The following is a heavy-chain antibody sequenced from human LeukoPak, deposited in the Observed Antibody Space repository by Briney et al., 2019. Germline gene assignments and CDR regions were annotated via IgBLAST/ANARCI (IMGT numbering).Heavy chain of an antibody. J-gene: IGHJ6*02. D-gene: IGHD3-3*01. Sequence: SVKVSCKASGGTFSSYAISWVRQAPGQGLEWMGRIIPILGIANYAQKFQGRVTITAAKSTSTAYMELSSLRSEDTAVYYCARSAIFGVVIIRDYYYGMDVWGQGTTVTVSS. CDR3: ARSAIFGVVIIRDYYYGMDV. CDR2: IIPILGIA. CDR1: GGTFSSYA. V-gene: IGHV1-69*04.